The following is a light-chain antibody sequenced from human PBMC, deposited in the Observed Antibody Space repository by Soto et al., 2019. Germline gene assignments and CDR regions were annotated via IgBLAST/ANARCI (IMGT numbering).Light chain of an antibody. CDR2: EVT. CDR3: CSFAGSSYV. V-gene: IGLV2-23*02. J-gene: IGLJ1*01. CDR1: SSDVGSYNL. Sequence: QSVLTQPASVSGSPGQSITISCTGTSSDVGSYNLVSWYQQHPGKAPKLMIYEVTRRPSGVSNRFSGSTSDNTASLTISGLQAEDEGEYYCCSFAGSSYVFGTGTKVTVL.